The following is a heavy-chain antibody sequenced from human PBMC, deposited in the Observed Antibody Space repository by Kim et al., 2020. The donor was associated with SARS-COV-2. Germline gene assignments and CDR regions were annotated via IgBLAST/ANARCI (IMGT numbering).Heavy chain of an antibody. J-gene: IGHJ4*02. CDR3: AHSHKITMVRGVTYYFDY. Sequence: SGPTLVNPTQTLTLTCTFSGFSLSTSGVGVGWIRQPPGKALEWLALIYWDDDKRYSPSLKSRLTITKDTSKNQVVLTMTNMDPVDTATYYCAHSHKITMVRGVTYYFDYWGQGTLVTVSS. CDR1: GFSLSTSGVG. D-gene: IGHD3-10*01. CDR2: IYWDDDK. V-gene: IGHV2-5*02.